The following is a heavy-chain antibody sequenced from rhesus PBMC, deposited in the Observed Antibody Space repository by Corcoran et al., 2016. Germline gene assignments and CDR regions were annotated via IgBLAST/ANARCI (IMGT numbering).Heavy chain of an antibody. Sequence: QVRLQESGPGLVKSSETLSLTCAVSGGSMSESSFWTWLRQPPGEGLEWIGIIYANSVTTYNPSLKSRVTISKDTSNNQFFLKVTSVTAADTAVYYCASPFERGRFEVWGAGILVIVSS. D-gene: IGHD3-34*01. V-gene: IGHV4S9*01. CDR2: IYANSVTT. J-gene: IGHJ5-1*01. CDR3: ASPFERGRFEV. CDR1: GGSMSESSF.